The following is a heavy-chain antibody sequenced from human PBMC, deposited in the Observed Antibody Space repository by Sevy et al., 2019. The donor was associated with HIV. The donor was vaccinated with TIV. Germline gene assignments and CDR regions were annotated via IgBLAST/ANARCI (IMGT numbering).Heavy chain of an antibody. CDR3: ARGFMGADYYYGMDV. CDR1: RLTFSSSS. J-gene: IGHJ6*02. CDR2: ISSSSTTI. V-gene: IGHV3-48*02. Sequence: GGCLRLSCAASRLTFSSSSVNWVRQAPGKGLEWVSYISSSSTTIYYADSVKGRFTISRDNAKNSLYLQMNSLRDEDSAVYYCARGFMGADYYYGMDVWGQGTTVTVSS. D-gene: IGHD3-3*01.